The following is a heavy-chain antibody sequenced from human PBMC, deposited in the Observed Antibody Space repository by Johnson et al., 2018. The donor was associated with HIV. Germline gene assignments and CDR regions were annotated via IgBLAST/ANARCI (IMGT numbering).Heavy chain of an antibody. CDR3: AREPHGGYCSSSSCYGGDAFDI. CDR2: IYSGGTS. J-gene: IGHJ3*02. Sequence: VQLVESGGGLIQPGGSLRLSCVASGFTVSDNYMTWVRQAPGKGLEWVSIIYSGGTSYYADSVRGRFTISRDDSKNTLFLQMNSLRVEDTAVYYCAREPHGGYCSSSSCYGGDAFDIWGQGTMVIVS. CDR1: GFTVSDNY. V-gene: IGHV3-53*01. D-gene: IGHD2-2*01.